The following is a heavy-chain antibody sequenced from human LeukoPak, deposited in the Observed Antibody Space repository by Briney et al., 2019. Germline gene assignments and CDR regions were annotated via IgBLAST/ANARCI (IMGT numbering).Heavy chain of an antibody. Sequence: GGSLRLSCAASGFTFSSYAMSWVRQAPGKGLEWVSAISGSGGSTYYADPVKGRFTISRDNSKNTLYLQMNSLRAEDTAVYSCAKEVYYYGSGSSDYWGQGTLVTVSS. J-gene: IGHJ4*02. CDR1: GFTFSSYA. D-gene: IGHD3-10*01. V-gene: IGHV3-23*01. CDR2: ISGSGGST. CDR3: AKEVYYYGSGSSDY.